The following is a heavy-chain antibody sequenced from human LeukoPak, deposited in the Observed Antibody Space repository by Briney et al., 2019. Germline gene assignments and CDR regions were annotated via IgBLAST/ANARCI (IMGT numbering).Heavy chain of an antibody. CDR2: IYRSGNI. V-gene: IGHV4-4*02. J-gene: IGHJ4*02. CDR1: GGSISSSNW. Sequence: PSETLSLTCAVSGGSISSSNWWSWVRQPPGKGLEWIGEIYRSGNINYNPSLKSRVTMSVDKSKNQFSLKLSSVTAADTAVYYRVRQLGYYFDYWGQGTLVTVSS. CDR3: VRQLGYYFDY. D-gene: IGHD1-1*01.